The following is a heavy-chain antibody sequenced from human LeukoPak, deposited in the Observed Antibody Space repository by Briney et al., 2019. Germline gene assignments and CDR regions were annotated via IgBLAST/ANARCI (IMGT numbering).Heavy chain of an antibody. CDR2: IKRKGDGGTA. D-gene: IGHD7-27*01. J-gene: IGHJ3*02. CDR3: TTGSIWVGAFDI. CDR1: GFTFSNTL. Sequence: PGGSLRLSCAASGFTFSNTLMTWVRQTPGKGLEWVGRIKRKGDGGTADYAAPVKGRFTISRDDLKATMYLQMNSLKIDDTAVYYCTTGSIWVGAFDIWGQGTMVTVSS. V-gene: IGHV3-15*01.